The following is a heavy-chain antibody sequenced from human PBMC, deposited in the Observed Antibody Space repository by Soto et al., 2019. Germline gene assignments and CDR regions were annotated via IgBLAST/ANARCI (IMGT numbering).Heavy chain of an antibody. CDR2: IYYSGST. D-gene: IGHD6-19*01. V-gene: IGHV4-39*02. CDR3: ATYVTVAGTFFYY. J-gene: IGHJ4*02. Sequence: SETLSLTCTVSGGSISRSSYYWGRIRQPPGKGLEWIGSIYYSGSTYYNVSLKSRVTISVDTSKNHFSLKLSSVTAADTAVYYCATYVTVAGTFFYYWGQGALVTVS. CDR1: GGSISRSSYY.